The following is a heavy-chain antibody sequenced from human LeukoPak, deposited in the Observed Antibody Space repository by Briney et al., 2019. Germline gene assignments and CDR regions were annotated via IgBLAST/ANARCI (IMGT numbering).Heavy chain of an antibody. CDR1: GGTFSSYA. CDR3: ARDRIAAAGTLDY. CDR2: IIPILGIA. J-gene: IGHJ4*02. D-gene: IGHD6-13*01. V-gene: IGHV1-69*04. Sequence: SVKVSFKASGGTFSSYAISWVRQAPGQGLEWMGRIIPILGIANYAQKFQGRVTITADKSTSTAYMELSSLRSEDTAVYYCARDRIAAAGTLDYWGQGTLVTVSS.